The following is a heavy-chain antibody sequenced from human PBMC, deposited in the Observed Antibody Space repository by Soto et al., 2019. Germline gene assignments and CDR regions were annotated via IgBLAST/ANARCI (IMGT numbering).Heavy chain of an antibody. D-gene: IGHD6-19*01. CDR2: ISAYNGNT. J-gene: IGHJ5*02. CDR3: ARDIRGVVISSGWP. CDR1: GYTFTTHG. Sequence: GASVKVSCKASGYTFTTHGISWVRQAPGQGLEWMGWISAYNGNTNYAQKLQDRVTMTTDTSTSTAYMELRSLRSDDTAMYYCARDIRGVVISSGWPWGQGTLVTVYS. V-gene: IGHV1-18*01.